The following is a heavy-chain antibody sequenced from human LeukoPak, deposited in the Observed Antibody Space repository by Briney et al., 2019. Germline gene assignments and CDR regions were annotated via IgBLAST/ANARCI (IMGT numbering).Heavy chain of an antibody. CDR2: INHSGST. Sequence: KASETLSLTCAVYGGSSSGYYWSWIRQPPGKGLEWIGEINHSGSTNYNPSLKSRVTISVDTSKNQFSLKLSSVTAADTAVYYCGVGATTIDYWGPGTLVTVSS. V-gene: IGHV4-34*01. CDR1: GGSSSGYY. CDR3: GVGATTIDY. D-gene: IGHD1-26*01. J-gene: IGHJ4*02.